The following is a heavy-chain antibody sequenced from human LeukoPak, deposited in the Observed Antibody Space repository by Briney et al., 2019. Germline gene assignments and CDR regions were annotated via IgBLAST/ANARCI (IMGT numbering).Heavy chain of an antibody. CDR1: GYTFTSYG. D-gene: IGHD6-13*01. CDR3: ATRAAAGYYFDY. Sequence: SVKVSCKASGYTFTSYGISWVRQAPGQGLEWMGRIIPILGIANYAQKFQGRVTITADKSTSTAYMELSSLRSEDTAVYYCATRAAAGYYFDYWGQGTLVTVSS. V-gene: IGHV1-69*04. CDR2: IIPILGIA. J-gene: IGHJ4*02.